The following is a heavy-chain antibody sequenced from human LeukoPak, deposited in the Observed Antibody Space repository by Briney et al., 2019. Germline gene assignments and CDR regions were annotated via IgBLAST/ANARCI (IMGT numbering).Heavy chain of an antibody. V-gene: IGHV4-30-4*08. J-gene: IGHJ3*02. CDR3: ARDRPGAYCSSTSCYKADAFDI. D-gene: IGHD2-2*02. CDR2: IYYSGST. Sequence: SETLSLTCTVSGGSISSGDYYWSWIRQPPGKCVEWTGYIYYSGSTYYNPSLKSRVTISVDTSKNQFSLKLSSVTAADTAVYYCARDRPGAYCSSTSCYKADAFDIWGQGTMVTVSS. CDR1: GGSISSGDYY.